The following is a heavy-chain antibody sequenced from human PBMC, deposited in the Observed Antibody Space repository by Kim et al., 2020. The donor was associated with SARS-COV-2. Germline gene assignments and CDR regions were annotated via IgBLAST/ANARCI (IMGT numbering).Heavy chain of an antibody. CDR3: VREEAAAGDY. V-gene: IGHV3-30*04. CDR1: GFTFSNYA. D-gene: IGHD6-13*01. J-gene: IGHJ4*02. CDR2: MSYDGSLE. Sequence: GGSLRLSCAASGFTFSNYAMHWVRQAPDKGLEWVAVMSYDGSLEDYVDSVRGRFTISRDNSKNPLYLQMNSLTAEDTAVYYCVREEAAAGDYWGQGTLVTVSS.